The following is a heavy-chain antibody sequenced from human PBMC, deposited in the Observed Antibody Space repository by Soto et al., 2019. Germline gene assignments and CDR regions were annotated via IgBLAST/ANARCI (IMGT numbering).Heavy chain of an antibody. CDR2: TIPILGTI. D-gene: IGHD1-26*01. V-gene: IGHV1-69*06. CDR1: GRTFLISA. CDR3: AGGKEWEQPSTHYCVDY. J-gene: IGHJ4*02. Sequence: QVQLVQSGAEVKTPGSSVRVSCKTAGRTFLISAIAWVRQAPGQGLEWMGGTIPILGTIHIAQNFQGRVNFTADSSTTTAYMELSSLGSGDTATFFGAGGKEWEQPSTHYCVDYWGQGSQVIVSS.